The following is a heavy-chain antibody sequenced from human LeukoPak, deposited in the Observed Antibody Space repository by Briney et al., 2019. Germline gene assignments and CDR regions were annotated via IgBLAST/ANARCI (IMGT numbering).Heavy chain of an antibody. V-gene: IGHV3-30-3*01. CDR2: ISYDGSNK. CDR1: GFTFSSYA. J-gene: IGHJ4*02. Sequence: GRSLRLPCAASGFTFSSYAMHWVCQAPGKGLEWVAVISYDGSNKYYADSVKGRFTIFRDNSKNTLYLQMNSLRAEDTAVYYCARVLGYSYGAYDYWGQGTLVTVSS. D-gene: IGHD5-18*01. CDR3: ARVLGYSYGAYDY.